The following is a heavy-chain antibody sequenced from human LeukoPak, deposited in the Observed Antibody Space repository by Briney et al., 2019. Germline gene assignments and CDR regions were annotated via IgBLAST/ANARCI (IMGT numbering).Heavy chain of an antibody. CDR1: GFTFSSYW. V-gene: IGHV3-7*03. J-gene: IGHJ4*02. D-gene: IGHD6-13*01. CDR2: INQDGTEK. Sequence: GGSLRLSCAASGFTFSSYWMSWVRQAPGEGLEWVAKINQDGTEKAYVDSVRGRFTIFRDNAKDSLFLQMNSLRAEDTAVYYCARGPLIAAAGTWWGQGTLVTVSS. CDR3: ARGPLIAAAGTW.